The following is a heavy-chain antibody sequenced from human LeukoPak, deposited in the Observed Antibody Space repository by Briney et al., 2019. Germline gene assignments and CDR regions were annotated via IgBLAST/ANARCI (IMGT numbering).Heavy chain of an antibody. CDR1: GFTFSSYA. CDR3: AKGGSRITIFGVVLMDV. J-gene: IGHJ6*02. Sequence: PGGSLRLSCAASGFTFSSYAMSWVRQAPGKGLEWVSAISGSGGSTYYADSVKGRFTISRDNSKNTLYLQMNSLRAEDTAVYYCAKGGSRITIFGVVLMDVWGQGTTVTVFS. V-gene: IGHV3-23*01. CDR2: ISGSGGST. D-gene: IGHD3-3*01.